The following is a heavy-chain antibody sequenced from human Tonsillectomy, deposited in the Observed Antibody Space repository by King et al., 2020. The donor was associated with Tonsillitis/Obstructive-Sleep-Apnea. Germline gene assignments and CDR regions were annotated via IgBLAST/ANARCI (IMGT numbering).Heavy chain of an antibody. Sequence: VQLVESGAEVKKPGESLRISCKGSGYSFTSYWISWVRQMPGKGLEWMGRIDPSDSYTNYSPSFQGHVTISADKSISTAYLQWSSLKASDTAMYYCAGGPPLGYGSGSGDYWGQGTLVTVSS. CDR2: IDPSDSYT. D-gene: IGHD3-10*01. J-gene: IGHJ4*02. V-gene: IGHV5-10-1*03. CDR3: AGGPPLGYGSGSGDY. CDR1: GYSFTSYW.